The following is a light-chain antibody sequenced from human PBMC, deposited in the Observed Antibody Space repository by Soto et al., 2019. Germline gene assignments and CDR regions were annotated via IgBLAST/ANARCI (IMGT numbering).Light chain of an antibody. CDR1: QSVSSD. V-gene: IGKV3-15*01. CDR3: QQYGDSPPWT. Sequence: EIVVTQSPATLSVSPGERATLSCRPSQSVSSDLAWYHQKPGQAPRLLIYGASTRATGIPARFSGSGSGTEFTLTISRLEPEDFAVYYCQQYGDSPPWTFGQGTKVDIK. CDR2: GAS. J-gene: IGKJ1*01.